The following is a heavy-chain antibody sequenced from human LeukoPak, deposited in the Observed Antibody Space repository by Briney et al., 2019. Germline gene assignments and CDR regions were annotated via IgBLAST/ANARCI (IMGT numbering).Heavy chain of an antibody. CDR1: GFTFSSYA. Sequence: GGSLRLSCAASGFTFSSYAMHWVRQAPGKGLEYVPAISSNGGSTYYANSVRGRFTISRDNSKNTLCLQMGSLRAEDMAVYYCARGGGLLWFGELLSRQDAFDIWGQGTMVTVSS. J-gene: IGHJ3*02. CDR3: ARGGGLLWFGELLSRQDAFDI. CDR2: ISSNGGST. V-gene: IGHV3-64*01. D-gene: IGHD3-10*01.